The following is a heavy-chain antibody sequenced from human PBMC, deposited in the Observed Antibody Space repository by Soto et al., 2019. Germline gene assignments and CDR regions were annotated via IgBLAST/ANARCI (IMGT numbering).Heavy chain of an antibody. CDR1: GGSISSYY. D-gene: IGHD2-15*01. V-gene: IGHV4-59*01. CDR3: ARNLQGIGDCSGGSCYSLGGYYYYMDV. CDR2: IYYSGST. Sequence: SETLSLTCTVSGGSISSYYWSWIRQPPGKGLEWIGYIYYSGSTNYNPSLKSRVTISVDTSKNQFSLKLSSVTAADTAVYYCARNLQGIGDCSGGSCYSLGGYYYYMDVWGKGTTVTVSS. J-gene: IGHJ6*03.